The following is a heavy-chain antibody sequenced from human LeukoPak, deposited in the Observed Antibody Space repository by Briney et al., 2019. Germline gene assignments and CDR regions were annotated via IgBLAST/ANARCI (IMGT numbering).Heavy chain of an antibody. CDR3: ARDRRDSSGYLVY. CDR1: GGTFSSYA. Sequence: SVKVSCKASGGTFSSYAISWVRQAAGQGVEWMGGIIPILGTANYAQKFPGRVTITTDESTSTAYMELSSLRSEDTAVYYCARDRRDSSGYLVYWGQGTLVTVSS. CDR2: IIPILGTA. J-gene: IGHJ4*02. D-gene: IGHD3-22*01. V-gene: IGHV1-69*05.